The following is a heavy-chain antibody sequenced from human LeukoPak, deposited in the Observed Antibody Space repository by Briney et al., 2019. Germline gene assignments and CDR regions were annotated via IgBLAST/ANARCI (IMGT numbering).Heavy chain of an antibody. CDR3: ARTVYDLRGQRLIPGLDY. J-gene: IGHJ4*02. CDR1: GFTFPTYE. V-gene: IGHV3-48*03. Sequence: PGGSLRLSCAVSGFTFPTYEINWVRHAPGKGREWVSYIGTIISTTYYADSVKGRFTVSRDDAKGSLYLQMSSLRAEDTAVYYCARTVYDLRGQRLIPGLDYWGQGTLVTVSS. CDR2: IGTIISTT. D-gene: IGHD6-25*01.